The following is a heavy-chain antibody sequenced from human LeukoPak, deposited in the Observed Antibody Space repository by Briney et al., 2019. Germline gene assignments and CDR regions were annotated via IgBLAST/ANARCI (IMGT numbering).Heavy chain of an antibody. CDR3: AKDLAYGDYFDY. J-gene: IGHJ4*02. CDR1: GFTFSSYG. D-gene: IGHD4-17*01. V-gene: IGHV3-30*18. Sequence: GGSLRLSCAASGFTFSSYGMQWVRQAPGKGLEWVAIISYDGRDKFYEDSVKGRFTISRDNSKNTLYLQMNSLRAEDTAVYYCAKDLAYGDYFDYWGQGTLVTVSS. CDR2: ISYDGRDK.